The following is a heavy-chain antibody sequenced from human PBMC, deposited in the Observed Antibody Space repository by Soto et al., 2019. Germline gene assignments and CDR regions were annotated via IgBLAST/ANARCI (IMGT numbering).Heavy chain of an antibody. J-gene: IGHJ2*01. CDR3: ALFFHSEDGIREVRSVSAFLLNRSSDL. Sequence: KCVSWIRQPPGKALEWLALIDWDDDKYYSTALKTRLTISKDTSKNQVVLTMTIMDPVDTATYYCALFFHSEDGIREVRSVSAFLLNRSSDL. CDR2: IDWDDDK. D-gene: IGHD2-15*01. CDR1: KC. V-gene: IGHV2-70*01.